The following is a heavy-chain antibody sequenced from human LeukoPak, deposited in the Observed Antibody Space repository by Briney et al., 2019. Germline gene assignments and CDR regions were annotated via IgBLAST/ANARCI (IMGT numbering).Heavy chain of an antibody. CDR2: IYYSGST. CDR3: ARHPSARVFFDS. CDR1: GGSISSSSYY. Sequence: PSETLSLTCTVSGGSISSSSYYWGWIRQPPGKGLEWIGSIYYSGSTYYNPSLKSRVTISVDTSKNQFSLKLSSVTAADAAVYYCARHPSARVFFDSWGQGTLVTVSS. D-gene: IGHD3-3*01. J-gene: IGHJ4*02. V-gene: IGHV4-39*01.